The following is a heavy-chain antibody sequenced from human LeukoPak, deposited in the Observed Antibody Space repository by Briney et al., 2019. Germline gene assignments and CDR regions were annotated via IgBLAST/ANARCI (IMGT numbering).Heavy chain of an antibody. D-gene: IGHD6-13*01. CDR1: GGSISSSSYS. CDR2: IYYSGST. V-gene: IGHV4-39*01. J-gene: IGHJ4*02. Sequence: KPSETLSLTCTVSGGSISSSSYSWGWIRQPPGKGLEWIGSIYYSGSTYYNPSLKSRVTISVDTSKNQFSLKLSSVTAADTAVYYRARHSGSSWYTPFDYWGQGTLVTVSS. CDR3: ARHSGSSWYTPFDY.